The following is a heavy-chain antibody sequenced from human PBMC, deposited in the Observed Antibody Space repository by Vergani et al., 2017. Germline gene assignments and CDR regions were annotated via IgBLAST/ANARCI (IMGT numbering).Heavy chain of an antibody. V-gene: IGHV3-23*01. CDR2: ISGSGGST. CDR1: GFTFSSYA. J-gene: IGHJ4*02. Sequence: EVQLLESGGGLVQPGGSLRLSCAASGFTFSSYAMSWVRQAPGKGLEWVSAISGSGGSTYYADSVKGRFTISRDNSKNTLYLQMNSLRAEDTAVYYCAKDLTSVEFWSGWARGYWGQGTLVTVSS. D-gene: IGHD3-3*01. CDR3: AKDLTSVEFWSGWARGY.